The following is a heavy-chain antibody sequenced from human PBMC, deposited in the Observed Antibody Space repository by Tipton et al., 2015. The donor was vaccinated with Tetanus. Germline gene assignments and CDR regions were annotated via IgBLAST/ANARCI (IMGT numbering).Heavy chain of an antibody. J-gene: IGHJ4*02. D-gene: IGHD5-18*01. Sequence: QVQLVQSEPEVKKPGASVKVSCKVSGYPLTELSMHWVRQAPGKGLEWMGGFDPEDGETIYAQKFQGRVTMTEDTSTDTAYMELSSLRSEDTAVYYCATVPSTWIQLWPSNWGQGTLVTVSS. V-gene: IGHV1-24*01. CDR3: ATVPSTWIQLWPSN. CDR1: GYPLTELS. CDR2: FDPEDGET.